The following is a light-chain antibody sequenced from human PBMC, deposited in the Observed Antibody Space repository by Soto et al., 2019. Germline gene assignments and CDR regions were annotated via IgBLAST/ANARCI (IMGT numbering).Light chain of an antibody. CDR1: QTISTY. V-gene: IGKV1-39*01. Sequence: IQLTQSPSSLSASVGDRVTITCLAGQTISTYLNWYQQKPGKAPKLLIYAATNLQSGVSPRFSGRGAGTDFTLTISSLQPEDFATYYCQQTYFTAITCGQGTRREIK. CDR2: AAT. J-gene: IGKJ5*01. CDR3: QQTYFTAIT.